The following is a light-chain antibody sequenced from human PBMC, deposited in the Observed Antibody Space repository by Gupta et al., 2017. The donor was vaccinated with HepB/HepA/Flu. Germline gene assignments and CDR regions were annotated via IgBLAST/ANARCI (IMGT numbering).Light chain of an antibody. CDR2: DTS. CDR1: QSVSSY. V-gene: IGKV3-11*01. Sequence: EMVLTQSPATLSLSPGERATLSCRASQSVSSYLAWYQQKPGQPPRLLIYDTSNRATGIPARFSGSGSGTDFSLTISNRGPEDAAVYFCQQRSNWPRGFTFGPGTKVEIK. J-gene: IGKJ3*01. CDR3: QQRSNWPRGFT.